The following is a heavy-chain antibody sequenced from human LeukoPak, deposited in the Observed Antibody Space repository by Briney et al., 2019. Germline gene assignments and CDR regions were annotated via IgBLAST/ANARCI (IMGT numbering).Heavy chain of an antibody. Sequence: GGSLRLSCAVSGLTFSSSWMDWVRQAPGKGLEWVASINPDGNKKYSADSVKGRFTISRDNAENSLYLRMNSLRVEDTAFYYCARDLAYSRLDYWGQGMLVTISS. J-gene: IGHJ4*02. CDR1: GLTFSSSW. CDR3: ARDLAYSRLDY. CDR2: INPDGNKK. D-gene: IGHD5-18*01. V-gene: IGHV3-7*01.